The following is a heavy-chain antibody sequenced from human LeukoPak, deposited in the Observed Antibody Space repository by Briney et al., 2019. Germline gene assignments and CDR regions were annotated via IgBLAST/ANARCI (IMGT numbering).Heavy chain of an antibody. J-gene: IGHJ4*02. D-gene: IGHD3-22*01. Sequence: GSLRLSCAASGFTFSSYWMSWVRQAPGKGLEWVANIKQDGSEKYYVDSVKGRFTISRDNAKNSLYLQMNSLRAEDTAVYYCARGRGQGYYYDSSGYPLDYWGQGTLVTVSS. CDR2: IKQDGSEK. CDR3: ARGRGQGYYYDSSGYPLDY. V-gene: IGHV3-7*01. CDR1: GFTFSSYW.